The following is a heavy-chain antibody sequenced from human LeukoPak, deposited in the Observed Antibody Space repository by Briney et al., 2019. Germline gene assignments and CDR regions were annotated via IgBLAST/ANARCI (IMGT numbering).Heavy chain of an antibody. Sequence: KPSETLSLTCAVYGESFSGYYWSWIRQPPGKGLEWIGAINHIGSTNYNPSLKSRVTISVDTSKNQFSLKLSSVTAADTAVYYCASGPEVIDYYYMDVWGKGTTVTISS. CDR1: GESFSGYY. V-gene: IGHV4-34*01. CDR3: ASGPEVIDYYYMDV. D-gene: IGHD3-10*01. J-gene: IGHJ6*03. CDR2: INHIGST.